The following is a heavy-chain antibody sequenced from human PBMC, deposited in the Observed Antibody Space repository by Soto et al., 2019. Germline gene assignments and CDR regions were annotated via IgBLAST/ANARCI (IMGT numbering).Heavy chain of an antibody. Sequence: GGSLRLSCAASGFTFSSYAMHWVRQAPGKGLEWVAVISYDGSNKYYADSVKGRFTISRDNSKNTLYLQMNSLSAEDTAVYYCARDYFPYYYDSSGQFDYWGQGTLVTVSS. CDR2: ISYDGSNK. D-gene: IGHD3-22*01. V-gene: IGHV3-30-3*01. J-gene: IGHJ4*02. CDR3: ARDYFPYYYDSSGQFDY. CDR1: GFTFSSYA.